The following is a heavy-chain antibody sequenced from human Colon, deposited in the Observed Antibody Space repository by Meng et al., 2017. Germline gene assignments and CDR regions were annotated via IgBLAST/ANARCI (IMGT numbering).Heavy chain of an antibody. D-gene: IGHD2-21*02. J-gene: IGHJ4*02. Sequence: SETLSLTCTVSGYSISSGYFWGWIRQPPGKGLEWIGNIHYAGATYYNSSLKSRFTISVDTSRNQFSLRLSGVTAADTAVYYCAREFNCGGACSYFDYWGQGTLVTVSS. CDR3: AREFNCGGACSYFDY. V-gene: IGHV4-38-2*02. CDR1: GYSISSGYF. CDR2: IHYAGAT.